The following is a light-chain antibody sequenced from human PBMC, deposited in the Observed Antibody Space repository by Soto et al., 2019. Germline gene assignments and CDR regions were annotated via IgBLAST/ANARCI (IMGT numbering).Light chain of an antibody. V-gene: IGLV2-14*01. CDR3: SLQTTDTRWL. CDR2: EVN. Sequence: QSVLAQPASVSGSPGQSITLSCIGTGSDVGSYNYVSWYQQPPGKAPKLMIYEVNNQPPALSNRISASKSANTAARTVSGLQSEYVATYYFSLQTTDTRWLVGGVTKVTV. J-gene: IGLJ3*02. CDR1: GSDVGSYNY.